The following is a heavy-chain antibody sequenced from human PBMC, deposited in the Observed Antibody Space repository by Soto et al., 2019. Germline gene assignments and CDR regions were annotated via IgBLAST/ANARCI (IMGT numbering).Heavy chain of an antibody. CDR2: ISDSGSTI. CDR3: TRDGS. Sequence: EVQLVESGGGLVQPGGSLRLSCAASGFPFSSDAMNWVRQTPDKGLEWLSYISDSGSTIHYADSVKGRFTISRDNAKNSLYLQMNSLRADDTAVYYCTRDGSWGQGTLVTVSS. V-gene: IGHV3-48*01. D-gene: IGHD5-12*01. CDR1: GFPFSSDA. J-gene: IGHJ5*02.